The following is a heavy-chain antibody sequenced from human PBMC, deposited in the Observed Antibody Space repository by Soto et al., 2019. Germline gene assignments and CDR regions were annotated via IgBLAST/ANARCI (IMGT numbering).Heavy chain of an antibody. V-gene: IGHV3-23*01. CDR1: GFTFSSYA. D-gene: IGHD3-3*01. J-gene: IGHJ6*03. CDR2: ISGSGGST. Sequence: GGSLRLSCAASGFTFSSYAMSWVRQAPGKGLEWVSAISGSGGSTYYADSVKGRFTISRDNSKNTLYLQMNSLRAEDTAVYYCAKGDFWSGYRPYYYYYMDVWGKGTTVTVSS. CDR3: AKGDFWSGYRPYYYYYMDV.